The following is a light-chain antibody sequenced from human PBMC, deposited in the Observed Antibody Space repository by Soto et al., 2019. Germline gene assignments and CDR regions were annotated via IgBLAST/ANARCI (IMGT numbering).Light chain of an antibody. CDR3: HQYGSLPLT. CDR1: QTISSIN. V-gene: IGKV3-20*01. Sequence: EIVLTQSPGTLSLSPGERATLSCWASQTISSINLAWYQQRPGQAPRLLIYGTSSRATGIPDRFRGSGSGTDFTLTISRLEPEDFVVYYCHQYGSLPLTFGGGAKVEIK. J-gene: IGKJ4*01. CDR2: GTS.